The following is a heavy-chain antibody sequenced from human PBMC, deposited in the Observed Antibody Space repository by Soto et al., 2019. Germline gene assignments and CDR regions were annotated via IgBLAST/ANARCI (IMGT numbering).Heavy chain of an antibody. J-gene: IGHJ6*02. CDR2: ISSSSSYT. D-gene: IGHD6-13*01. CDR3: ARDRGSGSWYPPTYGIDV. CDR1: GFTFSDYY. Sequence: QVQLVESGGGLVKPGGSLRLSCAASGFTFSDYYMSWIRQAPGKGLEWVSYISSSSSYTNYADSVKGRFTISRDNAKNSLYLQMNSLRAEDTAVYYCARDRGSGSWYPPTYGIDVWGQGTTVTVSS. V-gene: IGHV3-11*05.